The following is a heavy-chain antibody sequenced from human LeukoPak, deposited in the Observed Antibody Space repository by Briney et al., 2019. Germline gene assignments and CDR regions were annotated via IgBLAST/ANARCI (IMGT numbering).Heavy chain of an antibody. CDR2: IYYSGST. D-gene: IGHD3-10*01. V-gene: IGHV4-59*01. CDR1: GGSISSYH. Sequence: PSETLSLTCTVSGGSISSYHWSWIRQPPGKGLEWIGYIYYSGSTNYNPSLKSRVTISVGTSKNQFSLKLSSVTAADTAVYYCARGIGWFGELKNWFDPWGQGTLVTVSS. J-gene: IGHJ5*02. CDR3: ARGIGWFGELKNWFDP.